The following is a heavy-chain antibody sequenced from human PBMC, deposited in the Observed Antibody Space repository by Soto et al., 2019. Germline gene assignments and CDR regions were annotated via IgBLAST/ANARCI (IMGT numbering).Heavy chain of an antibody. J-gene: IGHJ4*02. CDR3: AKPWDPETRYYDILTGSGLAFDY. D-gene: IGHD3-9*01. CDR2: ISSSGSGGST. V-gene: IGHV3-23*01. Sequence: GGSLRLSCAASGFTFSDYYMSWIRQAPGKGLEWVSYISSSGSGGSTYYADSVKGRFTISRDNSKNTLYLQMNSLRAEDTAVYYCAKPWDPETRYYDILTGSGLAFDYWGQGTLVTVSS. CDR1: GFTFSDYY.